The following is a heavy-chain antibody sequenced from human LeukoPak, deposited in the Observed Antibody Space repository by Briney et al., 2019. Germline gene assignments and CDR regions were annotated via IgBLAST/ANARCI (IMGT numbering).Heavy chain of an antibody. V-gene: IGHV3-9*01. CDR1: GFTFDDYA. D-gene: IGHD5-24*01. J-gene: IGHJ1*01. CDR3: AKKGHRRDGEYFQH. CDR2: ISWNSGSI. Sequence: PGGSLRLSCAASGFTFDDYAMHWVRQAPGKGLEWVSGISWNSGSIGYADSVKGRFTISRDNAKNSLYLQMNSLRAEDTALYYCAKKGHRRDGEYFQHWGQGTLVTVSS.